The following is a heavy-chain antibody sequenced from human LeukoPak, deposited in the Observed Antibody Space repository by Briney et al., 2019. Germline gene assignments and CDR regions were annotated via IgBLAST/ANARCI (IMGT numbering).Heavy chain of an antibody. Sequence: PGGSVRLSCAASGFTFSSCWMHWVRQAPGKGLVWVSRIHSDGTGTSYADSVQGRFTISRDNARNTLCLQMNSLRAEDTAVYYCARESEDGSSGRRVDYWGQGTLVTVSS. CDR3: ARESEDGSSGRRVDY. J-gene: IGHJ4*02. CDR1: GFTFSSCW. V-gene: IGHV3-74*01. CDR2: IHSDGTGT. D-gene: IGHD2-15*01.